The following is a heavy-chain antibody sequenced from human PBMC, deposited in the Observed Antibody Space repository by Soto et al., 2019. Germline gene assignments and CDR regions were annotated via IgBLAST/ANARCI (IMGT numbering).Heavy chain of an antibody. V-gene: IGHV3-7*01. CDR3: ARSILTGCMDV. D-gene: IGHD3-9*01. CDR1: GFTFSSYW. Sequence: GGSLRLSCAASGFTFSSYWMSWVRQAPGKGLEWVANIKQDGSEKYYGDSVKGRFTISRDNAKNSLYLQMNSLRAEDTAVYYCARSILTGCMDVWGKGTTVTVSS. J-gene: IGHJ6*03. CDR2: IKQDGSEK.